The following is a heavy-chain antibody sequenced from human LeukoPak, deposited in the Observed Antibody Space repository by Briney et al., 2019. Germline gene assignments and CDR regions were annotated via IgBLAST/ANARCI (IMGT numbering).Heavy chain of an antibody. CDR1: GFTFGDHA. D-gene: IGHD5-18*01. V-gene: IGHV3-49*04. J-gene: IGHJ6*02. CDR3: ARGPIQLWIHNAMDV. Sequence: GGSLRLSCTGSGFTFGDHAMSWVRQAPGKGLEWVGFIRSKAYRETTEYAASVKGRFTISRDDSASIAYLQMNSLRIEDTAVYYCARGPIQLWIHNAMDVWGQGTTVTVSS. CDR2: IRSKAYRETT.